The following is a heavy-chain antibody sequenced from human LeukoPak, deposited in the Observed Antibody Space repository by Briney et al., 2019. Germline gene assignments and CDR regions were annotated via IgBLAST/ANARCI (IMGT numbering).Heavy chain of an antibody. CDR2: ISGGGVTT. Sequence: GGSLRLSCAASGFTFSSYAVSWVRQAPGKGLEWVSAISGGGVTTYYADSVKGRFTISRDNSKNTLYLQMNSLRAEDTDIYYCAKDSDPYYDFWSGYQSSIDYWGQGTLVTVSS. CDR1: GFTFSSYA. V-gene: IGHV3-23*01. J-gene: IGHJ4*02. CDR3: AKDSDPYYDFWSGYQSSIDY. D-gene: IGHD3-3*01.